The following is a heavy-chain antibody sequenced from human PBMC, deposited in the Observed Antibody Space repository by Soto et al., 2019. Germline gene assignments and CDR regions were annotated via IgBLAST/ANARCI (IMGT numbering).Heavy chain of an antibody. J-gene: IGHJ3*02. D-gene: IGHD6-13*01. CDR2: ISAHTGNT. CDR3: ARVLGYNSSWWRHTAFDI. V-gene: IGHV1-18*01. Sequence: ASVKVSCKTSGYTFTNYGISWVRQAPGQGLEWMGWISAHTGNTNYAQKFQGRVTMTTDTSPSTAYMELRSLRSDDTAVYYCARVLGYNSSWWRHTAFDIWGQGTMVTVS. CDR1: GYTFTNYG.